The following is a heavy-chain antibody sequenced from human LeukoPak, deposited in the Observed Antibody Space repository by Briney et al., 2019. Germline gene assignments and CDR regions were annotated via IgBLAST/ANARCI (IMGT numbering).Heavy chain of an antibody. CDR1: GFTFSSYI. Sequence: PGGSLRLSCAASGFTFSSYIMNWVRQPPGKGLEGVGEINHRGSTNYNPSLKSRVTISVDTSKNQFSLKLSSVTAADTAVYYCARGRGPAWIQLWLLGFDYWGQGTLVTVSS. J-gene: IGHJ4*02. D-gene: IGHD5-18*01. V-gene: IGHV4-34*01. CDR2: INHRGST. CDR3: ARGRGPAWIQLWLLGFDY.